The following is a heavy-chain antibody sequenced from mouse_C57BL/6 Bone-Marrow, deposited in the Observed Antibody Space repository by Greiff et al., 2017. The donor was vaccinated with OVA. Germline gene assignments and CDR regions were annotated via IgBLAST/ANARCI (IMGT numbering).Heavy chain of an antibody. CDR3: TSGNWAHFDY. CDR2: IDPETGGT. J-gene: IGHJ2*01. CDR1: GYTFTDYE. V-gene: IGHV1-15*01. D-gene: IGHD4-1*02. Sequence: VQLQQSGAELVRPGASVTLSCKASGYTFTDYEMHWVKQTPVHGLEWIGAIDPETGGTAYNQKFKGKAILTADKSSSTAYMELRSLTSEYSAVYYCTSGNWAHFDYWGQGTTLTVSS.